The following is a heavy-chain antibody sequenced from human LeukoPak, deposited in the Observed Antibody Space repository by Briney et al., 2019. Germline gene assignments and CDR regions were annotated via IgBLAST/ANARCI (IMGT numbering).Heavy chain of an antibody. CDR3: ARGLPYYDV. V-gene: IGHV3-7*01. D-gene: IGHD3-10*02. CDR1: GFTFSIYW. Sequence: GGSLRLPCAASGFTFSIYWMSWVRQAPGKGLEWVANIKVDGSEKYYVDSVKGRFTISRDNAKNSLYLQMNSLRAEDTAVYYCARGLPYYDVWGQGTLVTVSS. J-gene: IGHJ4*02. CDR2: IKVDGSEK.